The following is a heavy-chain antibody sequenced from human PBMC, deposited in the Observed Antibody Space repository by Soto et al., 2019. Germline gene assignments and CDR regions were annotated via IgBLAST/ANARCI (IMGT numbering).Heavy chain of an antibody. CDR1: GFTFSSYV. CDR3: AKDHRRYYGSGSRGRWFDP. Sequence: EVQLLESGGGLVQPGGSLRLSCAASGFTFSSYVMSWVRQAPGKGLEWVSAISGSGGSTYYADSVKGRFTISRDNSKNTLYLQMNSLRAEDTAVYYCAKDHRRYYGSGSRGRWFDPWGQGTLVTVSS. J-gene: IGHJ5*02. V-gene: IGHV3-23*01. D-gene: IGHD3-10*01. CDR2: ISGSGGST.